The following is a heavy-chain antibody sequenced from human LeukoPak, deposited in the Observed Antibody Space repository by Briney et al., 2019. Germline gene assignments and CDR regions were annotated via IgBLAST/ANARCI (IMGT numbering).Heavy chain of an antibody. J-gene: IGHJ4*02. CDR3: ARLHPYTTGWYVGADY. D-gene: IGHD6-19*01. CDR2: IYPGDSDT. Sequence: GESLKISCKGSGYSFTSYWIGWVRQMPGKGLEWMALIYPGDSDTRYSPSFRGQVTISADNSITTAYLQWRSLKASDTAIYYCARLHPYTTGWYVGADYWGQGTLVSVSS. V-gene: IGHV5-51*01. CDR1: GYSFTSYW.